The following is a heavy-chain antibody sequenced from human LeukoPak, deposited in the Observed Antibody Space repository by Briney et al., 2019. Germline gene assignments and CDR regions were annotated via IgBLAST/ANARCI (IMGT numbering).Heavy chain of an antibody. V-gene: IGHV4-38-2*02. D-gene: IGHD2-2*02. CDR3: ARGGLYTSSDY. CDR1: GYSISSGYY. J-gene: IGHJ4*02. Sequence: SETLSLTCTVSGYSISSGYYWGWSRHPAGKGLEWIGSIYHSGSTYYNPSLKSRVTISVDTSKNQFSLKLSSVTAADTAVYYCARGGLYTSSDYWGQGTLVTVSS. CDR2: IYHSGST.